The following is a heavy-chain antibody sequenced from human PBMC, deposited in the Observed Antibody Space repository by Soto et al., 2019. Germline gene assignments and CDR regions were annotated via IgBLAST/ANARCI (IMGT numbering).Heavy chain of an antibody. CDR3: ARGRTVSSIGPLLV. CDR2: VSPKSGNT. CDR1: GYNFFDYG. V-gene: IGHV1-18*01. Sequence: QIQLVQSGAEVKKPGASVKVSCKASGYNFFDYGVSWVRQAPGQGLEWMGWVSPKSGNTDYARKVQGRVTMPTDISTSTAYMELRGLISDATGVYYCARGRTVSSIGPLLVWGQGTLVSVSS. D-gene: IGHD1-1*01. J-gene: IGHJ1*01.